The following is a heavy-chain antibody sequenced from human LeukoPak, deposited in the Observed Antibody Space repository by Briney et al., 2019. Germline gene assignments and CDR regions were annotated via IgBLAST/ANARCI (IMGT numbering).Heavy chain of an antibody. CDR1: GFTFNHYW. D-gene: IGHD5/OR15-5a*01. CDR3: VRDRTVSTILDY. J-gene: IGHJ4*02. Sequence: GGSLRLSCVGSGFTFNHYWIHWVRQAPGKGLVWVSAIKTDGSAMQYADSVKGRFAISRDNAKNTVYLQMNSLRDEDTAVYYCVRDRTVSTILDYWGQGTLVTVSS. CDR2: IKTDGSAM. V-gene: IGHV3-74*03.